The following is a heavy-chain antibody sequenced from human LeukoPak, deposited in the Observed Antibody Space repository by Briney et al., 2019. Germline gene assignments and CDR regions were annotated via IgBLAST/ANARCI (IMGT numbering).Heavy chain of an antibody. CDR2: ISRSGDNT. CDR3: AKGVIEGIVATDY. V-gene: IGHV3-23*01. CDR1: GFTFSNYA. Sequence: GGSLRLSCAASGFTFSNYAMSWVRQAPGKGLEWVSSISRSGDNTYYADSAKGRLTISRDNSKNTLYLQMNSLGVEDTAVYYCAKGVIEGIVATDYWGQGTLVTVSS. J-gene: IGHJ4*02. D-gene: IGHD5-12*01.